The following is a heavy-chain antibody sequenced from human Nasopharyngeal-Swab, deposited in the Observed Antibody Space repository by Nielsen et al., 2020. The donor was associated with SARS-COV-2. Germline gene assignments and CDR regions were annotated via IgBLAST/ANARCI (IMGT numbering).Heavy chain of an antibody. Sequence: SLKIFCAASGFTFDDYAMHWVRQAPGKGLEWVSGISWNSGSIGYADSVKGRFTISRDNAKNSLYLQMNSLRAEDTALYYCAKGGYSYGSDAFDIWGQGTMVTVSS. CDR1: GFTFDDYA. D-gene: IGHD5-18*01. CDR2: ISWNSGSI. CDR3: AKGGYSYGSDAFDI. V-gene: IGHV3-9*01. J-gene: IGHJ3*02.